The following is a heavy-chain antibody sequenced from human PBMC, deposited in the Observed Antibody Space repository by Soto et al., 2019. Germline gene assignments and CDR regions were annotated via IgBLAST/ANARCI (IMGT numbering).Heavy chain of an antibody. V-gene: IGHV4-34*01. J-gene: IGHJ4*02. CDR3: ARNDYGDYLY. CDR2: INHSGST. Sequence: ETLSLTCAVYGGSFSGYYWSWIRQPPGKGLEWIGEINHSGSTNYNPSLKSRVTISVDTSKNQFSLKLSSVTAADTAVYYCARNDYGDYLYWGQGTLVTVSS. CDR1: GGSFSGYY. D-gene: IGHD4-17*01.